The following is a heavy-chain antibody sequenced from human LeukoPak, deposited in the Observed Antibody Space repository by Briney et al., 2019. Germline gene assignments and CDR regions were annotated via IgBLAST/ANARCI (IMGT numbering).Heavy chain of an antibody. V-gene: IGHV1-2*06. CDR2: INSNSGGT. Sequence: ASVKVSCKASGYTFTGYYMHWVRQAPGQGLEWMGRINSNSGGTNYAQKFQGRVTMTRDTSISTAYMELSRLRSDDTAVYYCARELSIAVAVANPEFDYWGQGTLVTVSS. D-gene: IGHD6-19*01. J-gene: IGHJ4*02. CDR1: GYTFTGYY. CDR3: ARELSIAVAVANPEFDY.